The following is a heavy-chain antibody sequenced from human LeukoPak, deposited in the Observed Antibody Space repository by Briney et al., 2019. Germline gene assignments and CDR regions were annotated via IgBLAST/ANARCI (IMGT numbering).Heavy chain of an antibody. CDR1: GFTFSSYE. D-gene: IGHD3-3*01. CDR2: IISSSSTI. Sequence: AGGSLRLSCAASGFTFSSYEMNWVRQAPGKGLEWVSYIISSSSTIYYVDSGKGRFTISREHAKHSLYLQMSSLRAGDTAVYYCARVSRSGITIFGVVMGYNWFDPWGQGTLVTVSS. V-gene: IGHV3-48*03. J-gene: IGHJ5*02. CDR3: ARVSRSGITIFGVVMGYNWFDP.